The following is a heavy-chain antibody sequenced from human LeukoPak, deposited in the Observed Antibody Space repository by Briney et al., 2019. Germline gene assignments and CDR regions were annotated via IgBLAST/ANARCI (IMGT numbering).Heavy chain of an antibody. D-gene: IGHD2-8*02. CDR2: IYYSGST. J-gene: IGHJ3*02. CDR1: GGSISSYY. Sequence: SETLSLTCTVSGGSISSYYWSWIRQPPGKGLEWIGYIYYSGSTNYNPSLKSRVTISVDTSKNQFSLKLSSVTAADAAVYYCARDKYPRGVFDIWGQGTMVTVSS. CDR3: ARDKYPRGVFDI. V-gene: IGHV4-59*01.